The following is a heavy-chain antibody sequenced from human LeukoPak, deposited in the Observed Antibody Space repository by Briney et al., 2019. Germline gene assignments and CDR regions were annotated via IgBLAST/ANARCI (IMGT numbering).Heavy chain of an antibody. CDR2: IIASGGST. CDR1: GFTVSSNY. CDR3: AKGIRVGASAFDI. Sequence: GGSLRLSCAASGFTVSSNYMSWVRQAPGKGLEWVSTIIASGGSTYYADSVKGRFTISRDNSKNTLYLQMNSLRAEDTAVYYCAKGIRVGASAFDIWGQGTMVTVSS. D-gene: IGHD1-26*01. V-gene: IGHV3-23*01. J-gene: IGHJ3*02.